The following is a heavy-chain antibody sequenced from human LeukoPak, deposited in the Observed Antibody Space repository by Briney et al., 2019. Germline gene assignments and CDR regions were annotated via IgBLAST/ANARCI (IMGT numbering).Heavy chain of an antibody. J-gene: IGHJ4*02. D-gene: IGHD1-26*01. CDR2: ISYVGSNK. V-gene: IGHV3-30*18. CDR3: AKDGIDY. CDR1: GFTFSSYG. Sequence: GGSLRLSCAASGFTFSSYGMHWVRQAPGKGLEWVAVISYVGSNKYYADSVKGRFTISRDNSKNTLYLQMNSLRAEDTAVYYCAKDGIDYWGQGTLVTVSS.